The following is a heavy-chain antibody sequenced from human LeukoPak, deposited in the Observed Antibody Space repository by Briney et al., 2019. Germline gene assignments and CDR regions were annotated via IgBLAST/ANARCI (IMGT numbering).Heavy chain of an antibody. J-gene: IGHJ3*02. V-gene: IGHV4-39*07. Sequence: SETLSLTCTVSGGSISSSSYYWGWIRQPPGKGLEWIGSIYYSGSTNYNPSLKSRVTISVDTSKNQFSLKLSSVTAADTAVYYCARVYGSGYDFRGAFDIWGQGTMVTVSS. D-gene: IGHD5-12*01. CDR3: ARVYGSGYDFRGAFDI. CDR2: IYYSGST. CDR1: GGSISSSSYY.